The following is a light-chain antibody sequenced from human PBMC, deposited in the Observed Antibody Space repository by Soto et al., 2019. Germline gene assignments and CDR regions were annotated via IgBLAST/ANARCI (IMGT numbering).Light chain of an antibody. CDR2: GAS. J-gene: IGKJ1*01. CDR3: RQYGGSPRT. CDR1: QSVNNDY. Sequence: DIVLTQSPGTLSLSPGDRATLSCRASQSVNNDYLAWYQQKPGQAPRLLIYGASTRAAGIPDRLSGSGSGPAYTLSISRLEPEDFAVFYCRQYGGSPRTFGQGTRVEIK. V-gene: IGKV3-20*01.